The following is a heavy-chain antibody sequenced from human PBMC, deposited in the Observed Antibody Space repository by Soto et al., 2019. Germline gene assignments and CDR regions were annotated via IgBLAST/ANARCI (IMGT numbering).Heavy chain of an antibody. CDR3: ARYRREAVAGYTLDN. CDR2: VYNSGST. Sequence: SETLSLTCTVSGGSISSYYWSWIRQPPGKGLEWIGYVYNSGSTNYNPSLKSRVTISEDTSKSQFSLKVNSMTAADTAVYYCARYRREAVAGYTLDNWGQGMLVTVSS. V-gene: IGHV4-59*01. D-gene: IGHD6-13*01. J-gene: IGHJ4*02. CDR1: GGSISSYY.